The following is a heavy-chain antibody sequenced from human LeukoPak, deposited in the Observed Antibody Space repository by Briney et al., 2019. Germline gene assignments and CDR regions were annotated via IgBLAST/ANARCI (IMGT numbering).Heavy chain of an antibody. D-gene: IGHD3-22*01. CDR2: IYYSGST. J-gene: IGHJ4*02. CDR3: ARGSYDSSGYGYFDY. V-gene: IGHV4-30-4*07. CDR1: GGSISSGGYS. Sequence: SETLSLTSAVSGGSISSGGYSWSWIRQPPGKGLEWIGYIYYSGSTYYNPSLKSRVTISVDTSKNQFSLKLSSVTAADTAVYYCARGSYDSSGYGYFDYWGQGTLVTVSS.